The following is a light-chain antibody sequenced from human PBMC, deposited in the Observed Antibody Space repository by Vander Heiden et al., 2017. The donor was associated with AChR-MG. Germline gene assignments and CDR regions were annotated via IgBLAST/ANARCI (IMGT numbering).Light chain of an antibody. V-gene: IGLV1-40*01. Sequence: SVPTQPPSVSGAPGPRVTISCTGSSSNIGAGHDVHWYQQFPGTAPKLLIYGNRNRPSGVPDRFSGSKSGTSASLAITGLQAEDEANYYCQSYDSSLSGVFGAGTKVTVL. CDR2: GNR. J-gene: IGLJ1*01. CDR1: SSNIGAGHD. CDR3: QSYDSSLSGV.